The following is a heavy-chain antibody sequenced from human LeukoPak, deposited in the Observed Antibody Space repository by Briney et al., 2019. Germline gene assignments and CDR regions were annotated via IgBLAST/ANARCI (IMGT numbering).Heavy chain of an antibody. D-gene: IGHD5-18*01. CDR1: GGSFSGYY. J-gene: IGHJ4*02. CDR2: INHSGST. V-gene: IGHV4-34*01. Sequence: PSETLSLTCAVYGGSFSGYYWSWIRQHPGKGLEWIGEINHSGSTNYNPSLKSRVTISVDTSKNQFSLKLSSVTAADTAVYYCARGSEGYSYGPFDYWGQGTLVTVSS. CDR3: ARGSEGYSYGPFDY.